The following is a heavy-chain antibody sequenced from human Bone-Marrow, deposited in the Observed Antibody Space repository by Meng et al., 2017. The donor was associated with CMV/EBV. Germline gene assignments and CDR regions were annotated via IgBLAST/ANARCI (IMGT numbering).Heavy chain of an antibody. V-gene: IGHV4-30-4*08. CDR1: GGSISSGHYY. Sequence: LRLSCTVSGGSISSGHYYWSWIRQPPGKGLEWIGYIYYSGSTYYHPALKSRVTISVHTSKNQFSLKLSSVTAAGTAVYYCARSGTYYYDRSGPGGLDYWGQGTLVTVSS. J-gene: IGHJ4*03. CDR2: IYYSGST. D-gene: IGHD3-22*01. CDR3: ARSGTYYYDRSGPGGLDY.